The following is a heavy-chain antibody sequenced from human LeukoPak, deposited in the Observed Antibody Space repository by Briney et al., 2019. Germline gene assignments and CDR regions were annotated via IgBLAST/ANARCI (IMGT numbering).Heavy chain of an antibody. Sequence: PSETLSLTCAVSGYSISSGYYWGWIRQPPGKGLEWIWSIYHSGSTYYNPSLKSRVTISVDTSKNQFSLKLSSVTAADTAVYYCARAYIVVVPAATGVADYWGQGTLVTVSS. D-gene: IGHD2-2*01. CDR2: IYHSGST. CDR3: ARAYIVVVPAATGVADY. CDR1: GYSISSGYY. V-gene: IGHV4-38-2*01. J-gene: IGHJ4*02.